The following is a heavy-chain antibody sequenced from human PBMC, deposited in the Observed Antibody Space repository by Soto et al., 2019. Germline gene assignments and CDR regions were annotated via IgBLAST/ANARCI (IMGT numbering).Heavy chain of an antibody. CDR3: AGDSASGYYGDNWFDP. J-gene: IGHJ5*02. CDR1: GGTFSSYA. Sequence: QVQLVQSGAEVKKPGSSVKVSCKASGGTFSSYAISWVRQAPGQGLEWMGGIIPIFGTANYAQKFQGRVTITANETTSTAYQELSSRRADATAEYYCAGDSASGYYGDNWFDPWGQGTLVTVSS. CDR2: IIPIFGTA. D-gene: IGHD3-3*01. V-gene: IGHV1-69*12.